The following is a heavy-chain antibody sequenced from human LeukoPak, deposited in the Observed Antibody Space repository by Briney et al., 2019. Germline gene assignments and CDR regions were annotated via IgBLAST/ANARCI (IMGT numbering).Heavy chain of an antibody. V-gene: IGHV5-51*01. CDR2: IYPGDSDT. Sequence: GESLKISCKGSGYSFTNYWIGWVRQMPGKGLEWMGIIYPGDSDTRYSPSFQGQVTISADKSNSTAYLQWSSLKASDTAMYYCARLRGQQLTKYYFDYWGQGTLVTVSS. D-gene: IGHD6-13*01. CDR1: GYSFTNYW. J-gene: IGHJ4*01. CDR3: ARLRGQQLTKYYFDY.